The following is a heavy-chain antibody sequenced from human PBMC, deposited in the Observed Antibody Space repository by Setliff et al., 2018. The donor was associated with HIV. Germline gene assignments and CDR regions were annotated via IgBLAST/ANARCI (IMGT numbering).Heavy chain of an antibody. Sequence: SETLSLTCAVYGGSFSGNYWNWIRQPPGKGLEWIGEINHSGITNCNPSLESRITISVDRSKNQFSLNLTSVTAADTAVYFCARAPVVTAQPNHFDFWGQGMLVTVSS. CDR1: GGSFSGNY. CDR2: INHSGIT. V-gene: IGHV4-34*01. D-gene: IGHD2-21*02. J-gene: IGHJ4*02. CDR3: ARAPVVTAQPNHFDF.